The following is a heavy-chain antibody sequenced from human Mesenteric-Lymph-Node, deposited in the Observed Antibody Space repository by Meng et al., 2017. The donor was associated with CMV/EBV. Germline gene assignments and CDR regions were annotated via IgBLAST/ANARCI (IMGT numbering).Heavy chain of an antibody. J-gene: IGHJ4*02. CDR2: IKSKTDGGTT. Sequence: GGSLRLSCAASGFTFSTAWMSWVRQAPGKGLEWVGHIKSKTDGGTTDYAAPVKGRFTISRDDSQNTLYLQMNSLKTEDTAVYYCTLYDYNVPFDYWGQGTLVTVSS. D-gene: IGHD5-24*01. V-gene: IGHV3-15*01. CDR1: GFTFSTAW. CDR3: TLYDYNVPFDY.